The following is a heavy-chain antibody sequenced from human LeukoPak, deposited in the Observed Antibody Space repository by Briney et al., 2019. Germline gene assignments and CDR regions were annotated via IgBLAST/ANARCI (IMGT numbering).Heavy chain of an antibody. V-gene: IGHV3-53*01. D-gene: IGHD5-18*01. CDR2: IYSGGSI. Sequence: GGSLRLSCAVSGFTLSSNYMTWVRQAPGKGLEWVSVIYSGGSIYYADSVTGRFSISRDISKNTVDLQLNSLRAEDTAVYYCASGKETSMAQGYWGQGTLVTVSS. CDR1: GFTLSSNY. J-gene: IGHJ4*02. CDR3: ASGKETSMAQGY.